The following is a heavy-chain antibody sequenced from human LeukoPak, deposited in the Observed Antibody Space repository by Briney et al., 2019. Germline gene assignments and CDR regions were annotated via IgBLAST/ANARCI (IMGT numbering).Heavy chain of an antibody. CDR3: ARLWGLGRLGYFDY. CDR2: IYYSGST. J-gene: IGHJ4*02. D-gene: IGHD3-16*01. CDR1: GGSISSSSYY. Sequence: PSETLSLTCTVSGGSISSSSYYWGWIRQPPGKGLEWIGSIYYSGSTYYNPSLKSRVTISVDTSKNQFSLKLSSVTAADTAVYYCARLWGLGRLGYFDYWGQGTLVTVSS. V-gene: IGHV4-39*01.